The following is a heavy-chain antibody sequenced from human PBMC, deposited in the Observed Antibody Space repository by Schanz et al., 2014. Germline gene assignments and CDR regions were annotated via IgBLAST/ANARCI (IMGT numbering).Heavy chain of an antibody. J-gene: IGHJ4*02. V-gene: IGHV1-3*01. CDR2: ISAYNGNT. CDR1: EYSFTSYS. Sequence: QVHLVQSGAEVKRPGASVKVSCKASEYSFTSYSMHWVRQAPGQRLEWMGWISAYNGNTKYPQKLQGRVTMTTDTSTSTVYMELRSLRSDDTAVYYCARSAGRDFWSGYYTRFDYWGQGTLXTVSS. CDR3: ARSAGRDFWSGYYTRFDY. D-gene: IGHD3-3*01.